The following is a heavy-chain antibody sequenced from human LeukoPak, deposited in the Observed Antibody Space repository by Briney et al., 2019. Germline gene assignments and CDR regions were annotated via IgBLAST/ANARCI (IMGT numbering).Heavy chain of an antibody. D-gene: IGHD2-2*01. CDR2: ISSSSSYT. CDR3: ARAASTSSPFDY. CDR1: GFTFSSYS. J-gene: IGHJ4*02. V-gene: IGHV3-21*01. Sequence: GGSLRLSCAASGFTFSSYSMNWVRQAPGKGLEWVSSISSSSSYTYYADSVKGRFTISRDNAKNSLYLQMNSLRAEDTAVYYCARAASTSSPFDYWGQGTLVTVSS.